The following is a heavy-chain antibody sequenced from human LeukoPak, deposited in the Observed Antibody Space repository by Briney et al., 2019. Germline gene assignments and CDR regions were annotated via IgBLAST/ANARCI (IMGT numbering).Heavy chain of an antibody. CDR2: MNPNSGNT. J-gene: IGHJ5*02. CDR3: ARASITIFGVVMTYNWFDP. V-gene: IGHV1-8*01. D-gene: IGHD3-3*01. Sequence: ASVKVSCKASGYTFTSYDINWVRQATGQGLEWMGWMNPNSGNTGYAQKFQGRVTMTRNTSISTAYMELSSLRFEDTAVYYCARASITIFGVVMTYNWFDPWGQGTLVTVSS. CDR1: GYTFTSYD.